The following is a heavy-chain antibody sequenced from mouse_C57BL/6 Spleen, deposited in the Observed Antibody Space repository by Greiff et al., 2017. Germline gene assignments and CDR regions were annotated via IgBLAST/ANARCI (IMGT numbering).Heavy chain of an antibody. Sequence: QVQLQQSGAELARPGASVKMSCKASGYTFTSYTMHWVKQRPGQGLEWIGYINPSSGYTKYNQKFKDKATLTADKSSSTAYMQLSSLTSEDSAVYYCARGGLANWDDYAMDYWGQGTSVTVSS. J-gene: IGHJ4*01. V-gene: IGHV1-4*01. CDR2: INPSSGYT. CDR1: GYTFTSYT. CDR3: ARGGLANWDDYAMDY. D-gene: IGHD4-1*01.